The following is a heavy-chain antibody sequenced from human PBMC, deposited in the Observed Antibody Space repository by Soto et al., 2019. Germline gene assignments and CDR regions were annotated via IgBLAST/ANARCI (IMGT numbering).Heavy chain of an antibody. CDR1: GFTFSSYG. D-gene: IGHD3-10*01. CDR2: ISYDGSNK. J-gene: IGHJ4*02. CDR3: ARDRSPMSLVRGVMAY. Sequence: GGSLRLSCAASGFTFSSYGMHWVRQAPGKGLEWVAVISYDGSNKYYADSVKGRFTISRDNSKNTLYLQMNSLRAEDTAVYYCARDRSPMSLVRGVMAYWGQGTPVTVSS. V-gene: IGHV3-30*03.